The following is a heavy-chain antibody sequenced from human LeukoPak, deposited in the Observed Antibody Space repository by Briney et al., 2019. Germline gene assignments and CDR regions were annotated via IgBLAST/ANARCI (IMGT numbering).Heavy chain of an antibody. CDR2: IYYSGST. J-gene: IGHJ6*03. CDR1: GYSISSGYY. Sequence: SETLSLTCSVSGYSISSGYYWGWIRQPPGKGLEWIGYIYYSGSTNYNPSLKSRVTISVDTSKNQFSLKLSSVTAADTAVYYCARDLVLSGGGRYYYYMDVWGKGTTVTVSS. V-gene: IGHV4-61*01. D-gene: IGHD2-15*01. CDR3: ARDLVLSGGGRYYYYMDV.